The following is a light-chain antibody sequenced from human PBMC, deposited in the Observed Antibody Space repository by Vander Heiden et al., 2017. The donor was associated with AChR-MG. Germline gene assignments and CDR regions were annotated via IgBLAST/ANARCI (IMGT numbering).Light chain of an antibody. CDR3: QQYNNGPPPT. Sequence: EIVLTQFPATLSVSPGERVTLSCRASQSVYFNLAWYQQKPGQAPRLLIHGRTTRAAGIPGRFSGSGSGTEFTLTISDLQSEDFGVYYCQQYNNGPPPTFGQGTKVEIK. J-gene: IGKJ1*01. CDR2: GRT. V-gene: IGKV3-15*01. CDR1: QSVYFN.